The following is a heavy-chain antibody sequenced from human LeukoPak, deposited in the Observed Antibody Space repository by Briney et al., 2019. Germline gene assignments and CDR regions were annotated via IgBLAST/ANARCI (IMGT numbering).Heavy chain of an antibody. CDR3: ASPRSGWSFDY. Sequence: GGSLRLSCAASGFTVSSNYMSWVRQAPGKGLEWVSVIYSGGSTDYADSVKGRFTISRDNSKNTLYLQMNSLRAEDTAVYYCASPRSGWSFDYWGRGTLVTVSS. D-gene: IGHD6-19*01. V-gene: IGHV3-53*01. J-gene: IGHJ4*02. CDR2: IYSGGST. CDR1: GFTVSSNY.